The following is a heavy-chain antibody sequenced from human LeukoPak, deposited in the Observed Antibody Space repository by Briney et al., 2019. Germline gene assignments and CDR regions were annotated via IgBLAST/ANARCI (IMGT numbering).Heavy chain of an antibody. J-gene: IGHJ6*03. D-gene: IGHD3-22*01. CDR1: GGSISSSSYY. CDR2: IYYSGST. V-gene: IGHV4-39*07. CDR3: ARSGDSSGYAEYYYYYYMDV. Sequence: SETLSLTCTVSGGSISSSSYYWGWIRQPPGKGLEWIGSIYYSGSTYYNPSLKSRVTISVDTSKNQFSLKLSSVTAADTAVYYCARSGDSSGYAEYYYYYYMDVWGKGTTVTVSS.